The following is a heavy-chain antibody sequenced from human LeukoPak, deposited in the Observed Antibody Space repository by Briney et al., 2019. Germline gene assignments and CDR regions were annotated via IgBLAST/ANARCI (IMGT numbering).Heavy chain of an antibody. D-gene: IGHD2-21*02. CDR3: AGGGDLFDY. CDR1: GFSIRSSW. V-gene: IGHV4-4*07. J-gene: IGHJ4*02. Sequence: GSLRLSCAVSGFSIRSSWMSWVRQTPGKGLEWVGRIYTSGSTNYNPSLKSRVTMSVDTSKNQFSLKLSSVTAADTAVYYCAGGGDLFDYWGQGTLVTVSS. CDR2: IYTSGST.